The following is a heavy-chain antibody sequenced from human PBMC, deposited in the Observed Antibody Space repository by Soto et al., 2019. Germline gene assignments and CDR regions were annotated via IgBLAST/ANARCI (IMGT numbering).Heavy chain of an antibody. D-gene: IGHD2-2*01. CDR3: ARSGTSGREYFQH. CDR1: GLSPSNARMG. Sequence: QVTLKESGPVLVKPTETLTLTCTVSGLSPSNARMGVSWIRQPPGKALEWLAHTFSNDEKSYSTSLKSRLTXSXDXXKSQVVLTMTNMDPVDTATYYCARSGTSGREYFQHWGQGTLVTVSS. V-gene: IGHV2-26*01. J-gene: IGHJ1*01. CDR2: TFSNDEK.